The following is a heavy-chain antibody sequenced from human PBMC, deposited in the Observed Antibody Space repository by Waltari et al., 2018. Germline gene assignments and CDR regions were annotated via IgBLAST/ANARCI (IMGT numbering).Heavy chain of an antibody. J-gene: IGHJ4*02. CDR1: GFSFSDAW. CDR3: TTDRRRGYDPQFDY. Sequence: EVQLVESGGGLVKPGGSLRLSCAASGFSFSDAWMSWVRLAPGKGLEGVGRIRSKADGGTIDYAAPVKGRFTISRDDSKTTLYMQLNSLKDEGTAVYYCTTDRRRGYDPQFDYWGQGTLVTVSS. V-gene: IGHV3-15*01. D-gene: IGHD5-12*01. CDR2: IRSKADGGTI.